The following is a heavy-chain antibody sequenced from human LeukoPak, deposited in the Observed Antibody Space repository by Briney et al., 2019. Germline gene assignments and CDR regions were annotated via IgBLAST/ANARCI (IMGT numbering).Heavy chain of an antibody. CDR2: FDPEDGET. CDR3: ATVRGGRSAFDI. Sequence: ASVKVSCKVSGYTLTELSMHWVRQAPGKGLEWMGGFDPEDGETIYAQKFQGGVTMTEDTSTDTAYMELSSLRPEDTAVYYCATVRGGRSAFDIWGQGTMVTVSS. V-gene: IGHV1-24*01. CDR1: GYTLTELS. J-gene: IGHJ3*02.